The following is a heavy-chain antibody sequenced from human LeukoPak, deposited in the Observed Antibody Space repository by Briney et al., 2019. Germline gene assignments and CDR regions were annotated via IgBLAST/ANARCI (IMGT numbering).Heavy chain of an antibody. CDR3: ARIAAAGTSNYYYYYMDV. D-gene: IGHD6-13*01. CDR2: IYTSGST. Sequence: SETLSLTCTVSVGSISSYYWSWIRQPAGKGLEWIGRIYTSGSTNYNPSLKSRVTMSVDTSKNQFSLKLSSVTAADTAVYYCARIAAAGTSNYYYYYMDVWGKGTTVTVSS. V-gene: IGHV4-4*07. CDR1: VGSISSYY. J-gene: IGHJ6*03.